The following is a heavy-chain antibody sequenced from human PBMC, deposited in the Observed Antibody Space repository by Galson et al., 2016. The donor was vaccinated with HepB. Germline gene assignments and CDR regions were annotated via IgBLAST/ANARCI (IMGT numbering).Heavy chain of an antibody. V-gene: IGHV3-30*03. CDR1: GFIFDDFG. J-gene: IGHJ4*02. Sequence: SLRLSCAGSGFIFDDFGMHWVRQAPGKGLEWLAIISFDGNNKHYAESVKGRFTVSRDNSQNTLYLDIHGLRAEDTAIYYCAGGWGFCSSTTCYGGAFDYWGLGTLVTVSS. CDR3: AGGWGFCSSTTCYGGAFDY. CDR2: ISFDGNNK. D-gene: IGHD2-2*01.